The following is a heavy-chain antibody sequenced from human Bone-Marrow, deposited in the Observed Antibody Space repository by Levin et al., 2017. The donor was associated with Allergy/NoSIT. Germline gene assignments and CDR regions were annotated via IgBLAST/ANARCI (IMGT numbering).Heavy chain of an antibody. D-gene: IGHD3-3*01. CDR2: ISSSSSYI. CDR1: GFTFSSYS. J-gene: IGHJ4*02. V-gene: IGHV3-21*01. Sequence: GESLKISCAASGFTFSSYSMNWVRQAPGKGLEWVSSISSSSSYIYYADSVKGRFTISRDNAKNSLYLQMNSLRAEDTAVYYCAREVVYDFWSGYADYWGQGTLVTVSS. CDR3: AREVVYDFWSGYADY.